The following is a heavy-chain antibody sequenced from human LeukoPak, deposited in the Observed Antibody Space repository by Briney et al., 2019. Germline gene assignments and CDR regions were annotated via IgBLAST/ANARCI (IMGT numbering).Heavy chain of an antibody. Sequence: GASVKVSCKASGYTFTSYGISWVRQAPGQGLEWMGRIIPILGIGNYAQKFQGRVTITADKSTSTAYMELSSLRSEDAAVYYCARDSREYYDILTGSNWFDPWGQGTLVTVSS. CDR1: GYTFTSYG. J-gene: IGHJ5*02. D-gene: IGHD3-9*01. CDR2: IIPILGIG. V-gene: IGHV1-69*04. CDR3: ARDSREYYDILTGSNWFDP.